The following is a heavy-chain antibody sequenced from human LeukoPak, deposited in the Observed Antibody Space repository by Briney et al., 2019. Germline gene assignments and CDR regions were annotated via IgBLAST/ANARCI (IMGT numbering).Heavy chain of an antibody. Sequence: SETLSLTCTVSGYSISSGYYWGWIRQPPGKGLEWIGSIYHSGSTYYNPSLKSRVTISVDTSKNQFSLSLTSVTAADTAVYYCTRVTIHGSSDSWGQGTLVTVSS. CDR2: IYHSGST. D-gene: IGHD6-13*01. CDR3: TRVTIHGSSDS. V-gene: IGHV4-38-2*02. J-gene: IGHJ4*02. CDR1: GYSISSGYY.